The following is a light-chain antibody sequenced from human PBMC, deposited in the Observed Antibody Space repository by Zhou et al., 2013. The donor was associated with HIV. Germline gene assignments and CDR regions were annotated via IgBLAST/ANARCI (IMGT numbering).Light chain of an antibody. V-gene: IGKV1-39*01. CDR2: AAS. J-gene: IGKJ2*01. CDR1: QSISSY. Sequence: DIQMTQSPSSLSASVGDRVTITCRASQSISSYLNWYQQKPGRAPKFLIYAASSLQSGVPSRFSGSGSGTDFTLSISSLLPEDFATYYCQESYSSPYTFGPGDQAGDQT. CDR3: QESYSSPYT.